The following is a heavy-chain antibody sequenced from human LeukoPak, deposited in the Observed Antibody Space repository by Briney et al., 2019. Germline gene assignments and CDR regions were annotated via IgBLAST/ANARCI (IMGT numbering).Heavy chain of an antibody. CDR2: ISSSSRTI. V-gene: IGHV3-48*01. J-gene: IGHJ4*02. D-gene: IGHD5-24*01. CDR1: GFTFSSYS. CDR3: AKDHERWLQFSFDY. Sequence: GGSLRLSCAASGFTFSSYSMNWVRQAPGKGLEWVSYISSSSRTIYYADSVKGRFTISRDNAKNTLYLQMNSLRVQDTAVYYCAKDHERWLQFSFDYWGQGTLVTVSS.